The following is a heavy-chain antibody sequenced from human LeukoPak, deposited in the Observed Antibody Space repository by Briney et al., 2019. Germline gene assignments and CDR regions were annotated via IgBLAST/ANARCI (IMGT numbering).Heavy chain of an antibody. V-gene: IGHV3-30*02. J-gene: IGHJ2*01. CDR1: GFTFSSYG. CDR3: AKDGFDGYWYFDL. Sequence: GGSLRLSCAAPGFTFSSYGMHWVRQAPGKGLEWVAFIRYDGSNKYYADSVKGRFTISRDNSKNTLYLQMNSLRAEDTAVYYCAKDGFDGYWYFDLWGRGTLVTVSS. D-gene: IGHD3-10*01. CDR2: IRYDGSNK.